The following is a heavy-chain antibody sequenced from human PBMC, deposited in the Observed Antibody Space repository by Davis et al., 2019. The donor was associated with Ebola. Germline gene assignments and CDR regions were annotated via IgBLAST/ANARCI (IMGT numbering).Heavy chain of an antibody. V-gene: IGHV3-9*01. Sequence: SLKISCAASGFTFDDYAMHWVRQAPGKGLEWVSGISWNSGSIGYADSVKGRFTISRDNAKNSLYLQMNSLRAEDTALYYCAKDSSSAWYNYFDYWGQGTLVTVSS. D-gene: IGHD6-19*01. CDR3: AKDSSSAWYNYFDY. CDR2: ISWNSGSI. J-gene: IGHJ4*02. CDR1: GFTFDDYA.